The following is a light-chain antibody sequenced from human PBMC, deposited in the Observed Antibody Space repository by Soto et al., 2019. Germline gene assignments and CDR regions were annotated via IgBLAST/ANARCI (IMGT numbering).Light chain of an antibody. V-gene: IGLV2-11*01. J-gene: IGLJ7*01. CDR2: DVS. Sequence: QSALTQPRSVSGPPGQSVSISCSGTSSDVGTYNYVSWYQQHPGKAPKLMIYDVSKRPSGVPDRFSGSKSGNTASLTISGLQAEDEADYYCCSYASSSTYVFGTGTQLTVL. CDR1: SSDVGTYNY. CDR3: CSYASSSTYV.